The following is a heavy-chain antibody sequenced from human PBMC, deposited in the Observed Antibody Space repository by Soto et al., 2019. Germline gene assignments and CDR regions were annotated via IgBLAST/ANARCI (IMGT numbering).Heavy chain of an antibody. D-gene: IGHD4-17*01. V-gene: IGHV5-51*01. CDR2: IYPGDSDT. J-gene: IGHJ4*02. CDR3: AKQLNDVDYVTSSKHANFAY. CDR1: GDRCTRNS. Sequence: GGGLKISCKGFGDRCTRNSIGWVRQMPGKGLECMGIIYPGDSDTRSAPSFHGKVTISADKPISTAYLQWSSLKASDTAMYYCAKQLNDVDYVTSSKHANFAYGGQGTRVPVSS.